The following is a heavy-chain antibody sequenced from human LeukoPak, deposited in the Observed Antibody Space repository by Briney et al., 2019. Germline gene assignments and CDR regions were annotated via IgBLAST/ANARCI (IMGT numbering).Heavy chain of an antibody. J-gene: IGHJ4*02. V-gene: IGHV3-21*01. CDR1: GFTFSSYS. Sequence: PGGSLRLSCAASGFTFSSYSMNWVRQAPGKGLEWVSSISSSSSYIYYADSVKGRFTISRDNAENSLYLQMNSLRAEDTAVYYCARGSSQQLATLFDYWGQGTLVTVSS. CDR3: ARGSSQQLATLFDY. D-gene: IGHD6-13*01. CDR2: ISSSSSYI.